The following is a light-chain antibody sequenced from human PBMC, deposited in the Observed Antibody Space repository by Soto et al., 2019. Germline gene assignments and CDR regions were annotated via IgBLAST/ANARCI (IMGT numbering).Light chain of an antibody. CDR1: NIGSQR. J-gene: IGLJ1*01. Sequence: SYELTQPPSVSVAPGQTARITCGGNNIGSQRVHWYQQKPGQAPVLVVYEDSDRPSGIPERFSGSNSANTATLTLSRVEAGDEADYYCQVWDSSSDHPGVFGTGTKLTVL. CDR3: QVWDSSSDHPGV. V-gene: IGLV3-21*02. CDR2: EDS.